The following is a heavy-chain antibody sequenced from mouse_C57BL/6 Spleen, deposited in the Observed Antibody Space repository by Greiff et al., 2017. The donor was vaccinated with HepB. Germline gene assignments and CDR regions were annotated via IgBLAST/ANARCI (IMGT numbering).Heavy chain of an antibody. D-gene: IGHD1-1*01. CDR3: ARGTTVMDY. CDR1: GYAFSSSW. V-gene: IGHV1-82*01. J-gene: IGHJ2*01. CDR2: IYPGDGDT. Sequence: VQLQQSGPELVKPGASVKISCKASGYAFSSSWMNWVKQRPGKGLEWIGRIYPGDGDTNYNGKFKGKATLTADKSSSTAYMQLSSLTSEDSAVYFCARGTTVMDYWGQGTTLTVSS.